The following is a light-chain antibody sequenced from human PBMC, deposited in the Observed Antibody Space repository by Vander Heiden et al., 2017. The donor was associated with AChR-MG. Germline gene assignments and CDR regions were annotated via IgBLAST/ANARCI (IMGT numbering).Light chain of an antibody. CDR1: SGDIGGYDY. J-gene: IGLJ2*01. V-gene: IGLV2-14*01. Sequence: QSALTPPASVSGSPGPPITISCPGTSGDIGGYDYVSWYQQHPGKAPKLMIYDVSNRPSGVSNRFSGSKSGNTASLTISGLQAEDEADYYCSSYTSISTVVFGGGTTLTVL. CDR3: SSYTSISTVV. CDR2: DVS.